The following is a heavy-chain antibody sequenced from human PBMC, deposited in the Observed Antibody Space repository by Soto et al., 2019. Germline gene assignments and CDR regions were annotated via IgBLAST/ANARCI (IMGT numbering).Heavy chain of an antibody. CDR2: ISDSGAT. J-gene: IGHJ4*02. CDR1: GFTFNHYA. D-gene: IGHD2-2*01. V-gene: IGHV3-23*01. CDR3: AKGVTGPHFTTTSCLFYFDY. Sequence: EVQLLQSGGVLVQPGGSLRLSCAASGFTFNHYAMNWVRQAPGKGLEWVSTISDSGATYYADSVKGRFTISRDNSKNTLYLQMNSLRAEDTAVYFCAKGVTGPHFTTTSCLFYFDYWGQGTLGTVSS.